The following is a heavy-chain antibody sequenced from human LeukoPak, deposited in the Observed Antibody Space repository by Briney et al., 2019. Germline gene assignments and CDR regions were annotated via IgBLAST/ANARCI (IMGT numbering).Heavy chain of an antibody. CDR3: ARDGVSGHFDY. V-gene: IGHV1-18*01. CDR2: IDLSNGNI. Sequence: ASVKVSCKASGYTFNSYGICWVRQAPGQGLEWIGWIDLSNGNIKYAEKLQGRVTMTTDTSTSTAYMDLRSLRSDDTAVYYCARDGVSGHFDYWGRGTLVTVSS. D-gene: IGHD3-3*01. J-gene: IGHJ4*01. CDR1: GYTFNSYG.